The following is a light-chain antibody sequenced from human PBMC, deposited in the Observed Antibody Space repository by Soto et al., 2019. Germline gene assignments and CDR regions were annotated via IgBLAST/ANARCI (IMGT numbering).Light chain of an antibody. Sequence: QSVLTQPPSVSGAPGQSVTISCTGSSSNIGAYYHVHWYQQFPGKAPKLLISGNDNRPSGVPDRFSGSKSGTSASLAITGLQAEDEADYYCQYYDTSQSGFYVFGTGTKLTVL. V-gene: IGLV1-40*01. CDR1: SSNIGAYYH. J-gene: IGLJ1*01. CDR3: QYYDTSQSGFYV. CDR2: GND.